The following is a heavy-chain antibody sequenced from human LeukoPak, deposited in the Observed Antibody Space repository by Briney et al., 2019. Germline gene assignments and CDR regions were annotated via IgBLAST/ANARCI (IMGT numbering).Heavy chain of an antibody. CDR3: ARELQYHYYES. CDR1: GFTVSNNY. CDR2: IYSGGST. V-gene: IGHV3-53*01. D-gene: IGHD2-2*01. J-gene: IGHJ4*02. Sequence: GGSLRLSCAASGFTVSNNYMSGVRQATGKGLEWVSVIYSGGSTNYADSVKGRFTISRDNSKNTLYLQMNGLRAEDTAVYYCARELQYHYYESWGQGTLVTVSS.